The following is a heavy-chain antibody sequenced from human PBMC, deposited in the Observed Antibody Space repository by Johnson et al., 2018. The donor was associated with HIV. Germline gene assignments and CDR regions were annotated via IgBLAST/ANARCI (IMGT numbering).Heavy chain of an antibody. V-gene: IGHV3-30-3*01. D-gene: IGHD3-16*01. Sequence: QVQLVESGGCVVQPGRSLRLSCAASGFTFSDHAMHWVRQAPGKGLEWVAVISYDGSNKYYADSVKGRFTISRDNSKNTLYLQMNSLRPEDTAVYFCAKGVENFSYVWNDAFDIWGQGTIVTVSS. J-gene: IGHJ3*02. CDR3: AKGVENFSYVWNDAFDI. CDR1: GFTFSDHA. CDR2: ISYDGSNK.